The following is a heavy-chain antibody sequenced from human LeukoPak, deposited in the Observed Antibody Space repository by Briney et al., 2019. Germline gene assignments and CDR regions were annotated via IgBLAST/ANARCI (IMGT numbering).Heavy chain of an antibody. J-gene: IGHJ4*02. CDR3: ARYSGSYLRYFDY. V-gene: IGHV4-39*01. CDR2: IYYSGRT. Sequence: SETLSLTCTVSGGSISSSSYYWGWIRQPPGKGLEWIGSIYYSGRTYYNPSLKSRVTISVDTSKNQFSLKLSSVTAADTAVYYCARYSGSYLRYFDYWGQGTLVTVSS. CDR1: GGSISSSSYY. D-gene: IGHD1-26*01.